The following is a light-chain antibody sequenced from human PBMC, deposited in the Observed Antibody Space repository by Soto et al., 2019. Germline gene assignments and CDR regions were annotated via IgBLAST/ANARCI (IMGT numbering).Light chain of an antibody. Sequence: DIPMTQSPSSLSASIGDRVTITCQASQDIRKYLNWYQQKPGRAPKLLIYGASNLETGVPSRFRGSGYGTDFIFTISSLQPEDIGTYYCQHYDHLPPFTFGPGTKVAIK. CDR3: QHYDHLPPFT. V-gene: IGKV1-33*01. CDR2: GAS. J-gene: IGKJ3*01. CDR1: QDIRKY.